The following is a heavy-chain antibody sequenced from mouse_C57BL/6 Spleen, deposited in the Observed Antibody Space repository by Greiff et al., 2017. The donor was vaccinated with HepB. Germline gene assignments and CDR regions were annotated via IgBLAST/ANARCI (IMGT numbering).Heavy chain of an antibody. CDR3: ARIFSPYYSKPAVFDY. Sequence: QVQLQQSGAELAKPGASVKLSCKASGYTFTSYWMHWVKQRPGQGLEWIGYINPSSGYTKYNQKFKDKATLTADKSSSTAYMQLSSLTYEDSAVYYCARIFSPYYSKPAVFDYWGQGTTLTVSS. CDR1: GYTFTSYW. CDR2: INPSSGYT. J-gene: IGHJ2*01. V-gene: IGHV1-7*01. D-gene: IGHD2-5*01.